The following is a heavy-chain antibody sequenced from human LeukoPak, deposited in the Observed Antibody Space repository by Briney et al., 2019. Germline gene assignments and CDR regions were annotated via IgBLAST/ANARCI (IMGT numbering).Heavy chain of an antibody. CDR1: GYSFTSYW. Sequence: HGESLKISCRGSGYSFTSYWIGWVRQMPGKGLEWMGIIYPGDSDTRYSPSSQGQVTISADKSISTAYLQWSSLKASDTAMYYCAIRPGQWLDNDAFDIWGQGTMVTVSS. J-gene: IGHJ3*02. CDR3: AIRPGQWLDNDAFDI. CDR2: IYPGDSDT. V-gene: IGHV5-51*01. D-gene: IGHD6-19*01.